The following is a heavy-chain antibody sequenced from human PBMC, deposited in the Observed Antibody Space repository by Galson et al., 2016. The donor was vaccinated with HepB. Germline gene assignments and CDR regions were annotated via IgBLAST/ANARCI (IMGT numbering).Heavy chain of an antibody. CDR1: GFTFSSYA. D-gene: IGHD6-19*01. CDR2: ISGSGGDT. V-gene: IGHV3-23*01. CDR3: APETGYSSGWGYFDY. J-gene: IGHJ4*02. Sequence: SLRLSCAASGFTFSSYAMSWVRQAPGKGLEWVSVISGSGGDTYYADSVKGRFTISRDNSKDTLYLQMNSLGTEDTAIYYCAPETGYSSGWGYFDYWGQGTLVTVSS.